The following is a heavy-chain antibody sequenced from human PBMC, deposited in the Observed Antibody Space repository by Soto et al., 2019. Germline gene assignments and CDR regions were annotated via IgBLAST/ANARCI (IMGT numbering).Heavy chain of an antibody. Sequence: QITLKESGPTLVKPTQTLTLTCTFSGFSLSTSGVGVGWIRQPRGKALEWLALIYWDDDKRYSPSLKTRLTITKDTSKNQVVLTMTNMDPVDTATYYCAHRGSSWYLGYWGQETLVTVSS. CDR3: AHRGSSWYLGY. CDR2: IYWDDDK. J-gene: IGHJ4*02. D-gene: IGHD6-13*01. V-gene: IGHV2-5*02. CDR1: GFSLSTSGVG.